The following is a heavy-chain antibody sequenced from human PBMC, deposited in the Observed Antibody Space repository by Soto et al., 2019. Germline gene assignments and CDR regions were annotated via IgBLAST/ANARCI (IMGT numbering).Heavy chain of an antibody. J-gene: IGHJ4*02. D-gene: IGHD3-22*01. CDR1: GFTFSSYS. Sequence: GESLKISCAASGFTFSSYSMNWVRQAPGKGLEWVSSISSSSSYIYYADSVKGRFTISRDNAKNSLYLQMNSLRAEDTAVYYCARDSGRWYYYDSSGYYDYWGQGTLVTVSS. CDR3: ARDSGRWYYYDSSGYYDY. V-gene: IGHV3-21*01. CDR2: ISSSSSYI.